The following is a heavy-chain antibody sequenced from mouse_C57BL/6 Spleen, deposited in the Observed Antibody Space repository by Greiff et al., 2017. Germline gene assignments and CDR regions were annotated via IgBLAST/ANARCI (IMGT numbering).Heavy chain of an antibody. CDR3: ARHGSNFYYAMDY. Sequence: VQLKESGPGLVAPSQSLSITCTVSGFSLTSYGVHWVRQPPGKGLEWLVVIWSDGSTTYNSALKSRLSISKDNSKSQVFLKMNSLQTDDTAMYYCARHGSNFYYAMDYWGQGTSVTVSS. J-gene: IGHJ4*01. CDR1: GFSLTSYG. D-gene: IGHD2-5*01. V-gene: IGHV2-6-1*01. CDR2: IWSDGST.